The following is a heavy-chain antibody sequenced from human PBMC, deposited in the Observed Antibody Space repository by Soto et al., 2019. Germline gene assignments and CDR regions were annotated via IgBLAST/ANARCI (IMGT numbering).Heavy chain of an antibody. D-gene: IGHD5-12*01. Sequence: QMHLVESGGGVVQPGMSLRPSCAVLGFTFTTRAIHGVRQVPGKGLAGVADVSYKGMDKCYADSVMGRFTSSRDNFGDTAYLQMNGLRPEDTAVYYCASGEGRNGHDTRFDYWGQGTLVTVSS. CDR1: GFTFTTRA. V-gene: IGHV3-30*03. CDR2: VSYKGMDK. CDR3: ASGEGRNGHDTRFDY. J-gene: IGHJ4*02.